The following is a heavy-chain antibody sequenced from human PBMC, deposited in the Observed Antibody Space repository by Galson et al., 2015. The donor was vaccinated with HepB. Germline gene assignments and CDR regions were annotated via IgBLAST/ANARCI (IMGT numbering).Heavy chain of an antibody. CDR2: ISSNGGST. D-gene: IGHD3-10*01. V-gene: IGHV3-64D*06. CDR3: VKGAYGSGSSGLLGY. J-gene: IGHJ4*02. Sequence: SLRLSCAASGFTFSSYAMHWVRQAPGKGLEYVSAISSNGGSTYYADSVKGRFTISRDNSKNTLYLQMSSLRAEDTAVYYCVKGAYGSGSSGLLGYWGQGTLVTVSS. CDR1: GFTFSSYA.